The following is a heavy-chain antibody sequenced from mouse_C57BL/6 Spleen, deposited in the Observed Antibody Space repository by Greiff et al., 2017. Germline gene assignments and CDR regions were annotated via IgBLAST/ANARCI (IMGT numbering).Heavy chain of an antibody. Sequence: QVQLQQSGAELVKPGASVKLSCKASGYTFTEYTIHWVKQRSGQGLEWIGWFYPGSGSIKYNEKFKDKATLTADKSSSTVYMELSRLTSEDSAVYFCARHEKRSYYSNPYAMDYWGQGTSVTVSS. J-gene: IGHJ4*01. CDR1: GYTFTEYT. D-gene: IGHD2-5*01. V-gene: IGHV1-62-2*01. CDR2: FYPGSGSI. CDR3: ARHEKRSYYSNPYAMDY.